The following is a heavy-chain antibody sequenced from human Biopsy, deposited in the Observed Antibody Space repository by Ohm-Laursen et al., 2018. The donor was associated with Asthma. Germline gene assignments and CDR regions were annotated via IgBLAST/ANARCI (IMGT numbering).Heavy chain of an antibody. V-gene: IGHV1-24*01. Sequence: ASVKVSCKISGYSLTDLSMHWVRQAPGQGLEWMGGFDHEEGGTVNARRFQDRFTMTEDTSSDTAYMELSSLISDDTAVNYWASDFPKDYVRYNFQFWGQGTLVTASS. CDR2: FDHEEGGT. CDR1: GYSLTDLS. CDR3: ASDFPKDYVRYNFQF. D-gene: IGHD4-17*01. J-gene: IGHJ4*02.